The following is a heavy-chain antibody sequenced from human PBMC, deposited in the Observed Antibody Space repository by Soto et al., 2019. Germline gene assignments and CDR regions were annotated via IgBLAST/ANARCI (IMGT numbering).Heavy chain of an antibody. CDR1: GLTFNRYW. Sequence: PAGSLRLSCAASGLTFNRYWMHWVRHAPGKGLVWVSHINTDGITTNYADSVKGRLTVSRDNAKNTVYLHVNTLRDEDTAVYYCARGGAMGVDYWGQGTLVTVSS. CDR3: ARGGAMGVDY. J-gene: IGHJ4*02. V-gene: IGHV3-74*01. D-gene: IGHD1-26*01. CDR2: INTDGITT.